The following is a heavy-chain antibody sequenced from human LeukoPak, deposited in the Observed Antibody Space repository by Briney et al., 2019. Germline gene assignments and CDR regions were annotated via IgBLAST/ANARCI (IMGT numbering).Heavy chain of an antibody. CDR2: ISAYNGNT. D-gene: IGHD6-13*01. J-gene: IGHJ3*02. Sequence: GASVKVSCKASGYTFTSYGISWVRQAPGQGLEWMGWISAYNGNTNYAQKLQGRVTMTTDTSTSTAYMELRSLRSDDTAVYYCARLVWQQLVWCAFDIWGQGTMVTVSS. CDR1: GYTFTSYG. V-gene: IGHV1-18*01. CDR3: ARLVWQQLVWCAFDI.